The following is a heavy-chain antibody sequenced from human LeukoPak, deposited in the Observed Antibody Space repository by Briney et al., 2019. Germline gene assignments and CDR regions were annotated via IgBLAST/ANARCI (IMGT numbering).Heavy chain of an antibody. V-gene: IGHV3-64*02. J-gene: IGHJ4*03. CDR2: MNYNGGYP. CDR3: AIFTGDRFDY. Sequence: GGSLRLPSAASGFTFNSNATYWVRQAPGKALEYVSGMNYNGGYPYYTDSVRDRFTNSRDNSKNTLYLQMGSLRTEDTALYFCAIFTGDRFDYWGQGTLVTVSS. D-gene: IGHD7-27*01. CDR1: GFTFNSNA.